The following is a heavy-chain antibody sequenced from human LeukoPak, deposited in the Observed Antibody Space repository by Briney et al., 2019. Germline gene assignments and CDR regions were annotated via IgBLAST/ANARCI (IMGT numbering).Heavy chain of an antibody. Sequence: GGSLRLSCAASGLTFSSYGMHWVRQAPGKGLEWVAVISYDGSNKYYADSVKGRFTISRDNSKNTLYLQMNSLRAEDTAVYYCAKEGHTAHAFDIWGQGTMVTVSS. J-gene: IGHJ3*02. CDR3: AKEGHTAHAFDI. CDR2: ISYDGSNK. CDR1: GLTFSSYG. D-gene: IGHD2-21*01. V-gene: IGHV3-30*18.